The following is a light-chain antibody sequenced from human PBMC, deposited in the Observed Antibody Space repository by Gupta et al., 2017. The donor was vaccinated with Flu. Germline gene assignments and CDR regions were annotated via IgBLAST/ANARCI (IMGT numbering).Light chain of an antibody. CDR3: AAWDDSLNGHYV. V-gene: IGLV1-44*01. CDR1: SSNIGSNA. Sequence: QSVLAQPPPASWAPGQRVTISCSGSSSNIGSNAVNWYQQVPGTSPKLLIYGSNQRPSGVPDRFAGSKSGTSASLAIRGLQSEDEADYYCAAWDDSLNGHYVFGTGTKVTVL. J-gene: IGLJ1*01. CDR2: GSN.